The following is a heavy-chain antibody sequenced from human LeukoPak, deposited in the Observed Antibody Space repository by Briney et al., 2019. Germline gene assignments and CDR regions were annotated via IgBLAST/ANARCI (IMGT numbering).Heavy chain of an antibody. CDR1: GFTFNNYW. V-gene: IGHV3-23*01. CDR2: ISGSGGST. J-gene: IGHJ4*02. D-gene: IGHD6-6*01. Sequence: GGSLRLSCAASGFTFNNYWMTWVRQAPGKGLEWVSAISGSGGSTYYADSVKGRFTISRDNSKNTLYLQMNSLRAEDTAVYYCAKASYQHFDYWGQGTLVTVSS. CDR3: AKASYQHFDY.